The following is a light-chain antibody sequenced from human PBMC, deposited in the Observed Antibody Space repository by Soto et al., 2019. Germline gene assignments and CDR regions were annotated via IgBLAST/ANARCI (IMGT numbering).Light chain of an antibody. V-gene: IGLV1-40*01. CDR2: GNS. J-gene: IGLJ1*01. CDR1: SSNIGAGYD. CDR3: QSYDSSLSGSNV. Sequence: QSVLTQPPSVSGAPGQRVTISCTGSSSNIGAGYDVHWYQQLPGTAPKLLIYGNSNRPSGVPDRFSGSKSGTSASLAITGLQAEEEDDDYCQSYDSSLSGSNVFGTGTQLTVL.